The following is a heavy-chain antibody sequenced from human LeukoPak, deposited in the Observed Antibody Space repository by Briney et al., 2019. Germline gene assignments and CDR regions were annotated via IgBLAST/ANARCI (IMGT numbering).Heavy chain of an antibody. J-gene: IGHJ6*03. Sequence: ASVKVSCKASGFTFTSSAMQWVRQARGQRLEWIGWIVVGGGNTNYAQKFQERVTITRDMSTSTAYMELSSLRSEDTAVYYCAAAGRSSHRPIYYYYMDVWGKGTTVTVS. CDR1: GFTFTSSA. CDR2: IVVGGGNT. V-gene: IGHV1-58*02. D-gene: IGHD2-15*01. CDR3: AAAGRSSHRPIYYYYMDV.